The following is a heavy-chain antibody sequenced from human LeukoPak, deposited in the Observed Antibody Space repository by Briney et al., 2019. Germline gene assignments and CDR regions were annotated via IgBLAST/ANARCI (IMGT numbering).Heavy chain of an antibody. CDR1: GFTFSSYS. Sequence: PGGSLRLSCAASGFTFSSYSMNWVRQAPGKGLEWVSSIGSSSSYIYYADSVKGRFTISRDNAKNSLYLQMNSLRAEDTAVYYCARIAYCGGDCYSDYFDYWGQGTLVTVSS. J-gene: IGHJ4*02. D-gene: IGHD2-21*02. V-gene: IGHV3-21*01. CDR3: ARIAYCGGDCYSDYFDY. CDR2: IGSSSSYI.